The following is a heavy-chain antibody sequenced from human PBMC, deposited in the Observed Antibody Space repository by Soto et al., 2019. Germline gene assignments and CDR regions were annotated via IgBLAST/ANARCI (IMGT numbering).Heavy chain of an antibody. V-gene: IGHV4-34*01. CDR1: GGSFSGYY. D-gene: IGHD3-22*01. CDR2: INHSGST. J-gene: IGHJ4*02. CDR3: ARGGFYYDSSGSLKTFDY. Sequence: SETLSLTCAVYGGSFSGYYWSWIRQPPGKGLEWIGEINHSGSTNYNPSLKSRVTISVDTSKNQFSLKLSSVTAADTAVYYCARGGFYYDSSGSLKTFDYWGQGTLVTVSS.